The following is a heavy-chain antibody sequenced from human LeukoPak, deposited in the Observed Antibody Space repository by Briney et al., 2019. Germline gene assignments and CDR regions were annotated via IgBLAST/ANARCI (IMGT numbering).Heavy chain of an antibody. CDR1: GYTFTGYY. Sequence: GASVKVSCKASGYTFTGYYMHWVRQAPGQGLEWMGWINPNSGGTNYAQKFQGRVTMTRDTSISTAYMELSRLRSDDTAVYYCARDSGSSGWEQFDYWAREPWSPSPQ. D-gene: IGHD6-19*01. CDR2: INPNSGGT. V-gene: IGHV1-2*02. J-gene: IGHJ4*02. CDR3: ARDSGSSGWEQFDY.